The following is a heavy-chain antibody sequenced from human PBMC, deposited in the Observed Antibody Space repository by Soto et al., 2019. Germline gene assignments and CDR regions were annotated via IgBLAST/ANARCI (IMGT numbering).Heavy chain of an antibody. CDR2: INTHNGNT. V-gene: IGHV1-18*01. J-gene: IGHJ6*02. CDR1: GYTFTTYG. D-gene: IGHD3-10*01. Sequence: ASVKVSCKASGYTFTTYGISWVRQAPVQGLEWLGWINTHNGNTNYAQNLQGRVIMTADTSTNTAYMELRSLRSDDTAIYYCTREGSAPYYYYGMDAWGQGTTVTAP. CDR3: TREGSAPYYYYGMDA.